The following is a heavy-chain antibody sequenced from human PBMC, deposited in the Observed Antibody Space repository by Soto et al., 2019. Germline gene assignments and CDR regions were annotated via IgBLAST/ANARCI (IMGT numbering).Heavy chain of an antibody. V-gene: IGHV3-33*01. D-gene: IGHD2-15*01. CDR3: ARGIRSGYDYYYGMDV. CDR2: IWYDGSNK. Sequence: QVQLVESGGGVVQPGRSLRLSCAASGFIFSSYGMHWVRQAPGKGLEWVAVIWYDGSNKYYADSVKGRFTISRDNSKNTLYLQMNSLRAEDTAVYYCARGIRSGYDYYYGMDVWGQGTTVTVSS. CDR1: GFIFSSYG. J-gene: IGHJ6*02.